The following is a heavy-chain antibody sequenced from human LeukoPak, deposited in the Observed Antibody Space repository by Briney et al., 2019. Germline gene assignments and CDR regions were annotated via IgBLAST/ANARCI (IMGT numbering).Heavy chain of an antibody. CDR1: GGSISSYY. CDR3: ARGGGYCSGGSCHIDH. Sequence: SETLSLTCTVSGGSISSYYWSWIRQPPGKGLEWIGYIYYSGSTNYNPSLKSRVTISVDTSKNQFSLKLSSVTAADTAVYYCARGGGYCSGGSCHIDHWGQGTLVTVSS. J-gene: IGHJ4*02. D-gene: IGHD2-15*01. CDR2: IYYSGST. V-gene: IGHV4-59*12.